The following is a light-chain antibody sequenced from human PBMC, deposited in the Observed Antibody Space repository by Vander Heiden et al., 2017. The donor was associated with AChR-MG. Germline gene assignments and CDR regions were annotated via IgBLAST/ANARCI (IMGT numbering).Light chain of an antibody. CDR1: QDISNY. V-gene: IGKV1-33*01. Sequence: DIQMTQSPSSLSASVGDRVTITCQASQDISNYLNWYQQKPGKAPKLLIYDASKLEKGVPSRFSGSGSGTDFTFTISSLQPEDLATYYWQQDYNLLTFGQGTKLDIK. J-gene: IGKJ2*01. CDR2: DAS. CDR3: QQDYNLLT.